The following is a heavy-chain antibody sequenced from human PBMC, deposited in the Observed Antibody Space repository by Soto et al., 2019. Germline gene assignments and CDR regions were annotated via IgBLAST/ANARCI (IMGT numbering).Heavy chain of an antibody. J-gene: IGHJ4*02. CDR3: ATLDGITFFGFFPWADY. D-gene: IGHD3-3*01. V-gene: IGHV3-23*01. Sequence: GGSLRLSCAASGFTFSSYAMSWVRQAPGKGLEWVSAISGSGGSTYYADSVKGRFTISRDNSKNTLYLQMNSLRAEDTAVYYCATLDGITFFGFFPWADYWGQETLSTVPS. CDR2: ISGSGGST. CDR1: GFTFSSYA.